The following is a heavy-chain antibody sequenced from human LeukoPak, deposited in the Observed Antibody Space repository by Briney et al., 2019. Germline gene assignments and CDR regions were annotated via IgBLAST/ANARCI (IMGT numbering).Heavy chain of an antibody. V-gene: IGHV1-2*02. D-gene: IGHD1-1*01. J-gene: IGHJ6*03. CDR3: ARSETGATLYYYYMDV. Sequence: ASVKVSCKASEYTFTAYYIHWVRQAPGQGLEWVGWINPNSGGTNYAQKFQGRVTMTRDTSISTAYMEVSRLTPDDTAVYYCARSETGATLYYYYMDVWGTGTRSPSP. CDR2: INPNSGGT. CDR1: EYTFTAYY.